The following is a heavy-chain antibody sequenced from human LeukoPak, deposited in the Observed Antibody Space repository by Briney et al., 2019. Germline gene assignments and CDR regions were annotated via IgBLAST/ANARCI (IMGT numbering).Heavy chain of an antibody. Sequence: PGGSLRLSCAASGFTFDDHAMAWVRQAPGKGLEWVSAINWKGDIMDYADSAKGRFTISRDNARNSLYLQMDRLRAEDTAVYYCARRRENFHFDSWGQGTLVTVST. CDR2: INWKGDIM. D-gene: IGHD1-26*01. CDR3: ARRRENFHFDS. J-gene: IGHJ4*02. CDR1: GFTFDDHA. V-gene: IGHV3-20*04.